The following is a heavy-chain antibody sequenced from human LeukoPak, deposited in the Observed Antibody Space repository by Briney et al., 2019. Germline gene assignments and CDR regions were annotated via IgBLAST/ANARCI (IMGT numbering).Heavy chain of an antibody. D-gene: IGHD3-10*01. V-gene: IGHV4-30-2*01. Sequence: PSQTLSLTCTVSGGSISSGGYYWSWIRQPPGKGLEWIGYIYHSGSTYYNPSLKSRVTISVDRSKNQFSLKLSSVTAADTAVYYCARDSVTDRGVAFDIWGQGTMVTVSS. CDR3: ARDSVTDRGVAFDI. CDR2: IYHSGST. CDR1: GGSISSGGYY. J-gene: IGHJ3*02.